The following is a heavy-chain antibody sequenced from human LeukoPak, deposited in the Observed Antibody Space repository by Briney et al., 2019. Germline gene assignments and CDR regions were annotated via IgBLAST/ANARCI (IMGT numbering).Heavy chain of an antibody. J-gene: IGHJ4*02. V-gene: IGHV1-2*02. CDR1: GYTFTGYY. D-gene: IGHD3-10*01. Sequence: ASVKVSCKASGYTFTGYYMHWVRQAPGQGLEWMGWTNPNSGGTNYAQKFQGRVTMTRDTSISTAYMELSRLRSDDTAVYYCARVLIYYYGSGSYRNYYFDYWGQGTLVTVSS. CDR3: ARVLIYYYGSGSYRNYYFDY. CDR2: TNPNSGGT.